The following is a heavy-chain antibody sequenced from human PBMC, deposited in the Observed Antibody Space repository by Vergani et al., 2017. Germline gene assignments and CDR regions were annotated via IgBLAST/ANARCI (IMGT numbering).Heavy chain of an antibody. J-gene: IGHJ4*02. D-gene: IGHD5-12*01. Sequence: QVQLQESGPGLVKPPGTLSLTCAVSGGSISSSNWWSWVRQPPGKGLEWIGEIYHCGSTNYNPSLKSRVTISVDKSKNQFSRKLSSVTAADTAVYYCARVGIVATIRAPWYFDYWGQGTLVTVSS. V-gene: IGHV4-4*03. CDR3: ARVGIVATIRAPWYFDY. CDR1: GGSISSSNW. CDR2: IYHCGST.